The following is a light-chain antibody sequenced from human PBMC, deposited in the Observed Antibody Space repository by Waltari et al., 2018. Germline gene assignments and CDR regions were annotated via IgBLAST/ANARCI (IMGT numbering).Light chain of an antibody. Sequence: EIVMTQSPATLSVSPGERATLSCRASQSVGSKLAWYQQKPGQAPRLLIYGASTRATGIPARFSGSESGTEFTLTISSLQSEDFAVYYCHQYNNWPRTFGQGTKVEIK. CDR1: QSVGSK. J-gene: IGKJ1*01. CDR3: HQYNNWPRT. V-gene: IGKV3-15*01. CDR2: GAS.